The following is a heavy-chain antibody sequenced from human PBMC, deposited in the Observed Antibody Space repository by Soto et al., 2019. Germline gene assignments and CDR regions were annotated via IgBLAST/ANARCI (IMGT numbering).Heavy chain of an antibody. D-gene: IGHD6-6*01. CDR2: IIPIFGTA. V-gene: IGHV1-69*13. CDR1: GGTFSSYA. J-gene: IGHJ5*02. Sequence: SVKVSCKASGGTFSSYAISWVRQAPGQGLEWMGGIIPIFGTANYAQKFQGRVTITADESTSTAYMELSSLRSEDTAVYYCARGHPSIAARRLTYNWFDPWGQGTLVTVSS. CDR3: ARGHPSIAARRLTYNWFDP.